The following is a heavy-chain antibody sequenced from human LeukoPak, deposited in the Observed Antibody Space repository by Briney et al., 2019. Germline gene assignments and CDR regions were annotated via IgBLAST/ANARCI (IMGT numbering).Heavy chain of an antibody. CDR1: GFTFTTHW. V-gene: IGHV3-7*01. Sequence: GGSLRLSCAASGFTFTTHWMSWVRQAPGKGLEWVANIKQDGGGKYYLNSVKGRFTISRDNAKNSLYLQMNSLRAEDTAVYYCIVLAVAGTFGFDYWGQGTLVTVSS. CDR2: IKQDGGGK. CDR3: IVLAVAGTFGFDY. J-gene: IGHJ4*02. D-gene: IGHD6-19*01.